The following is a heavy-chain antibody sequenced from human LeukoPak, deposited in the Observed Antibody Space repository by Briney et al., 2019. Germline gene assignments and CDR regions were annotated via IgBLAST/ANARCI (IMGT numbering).Heavy chain of an antibody. CDR3: ARHVGDYDILTGYYNPGAFDY. J-gene: IGHJ4*02. Sequence: SETLSLTCTVSGGSISSFYWGWIRQPPGKGLEWIGSIYFGGNTYYNPSLKSRVTISVDTSKNQFSLKLSSVTAADTAVYYCARHVGDYDILTGYYNPGAFDYWGQGTLVTVSS. V-gene: IGHV4-39*01. D-gene: IGHD3-9*01. CDR1: GGSISSFY. CDR2: IYFGGNT.